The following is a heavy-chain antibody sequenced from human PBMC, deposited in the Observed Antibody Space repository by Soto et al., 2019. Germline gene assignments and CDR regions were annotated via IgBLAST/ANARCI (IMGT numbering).Heavy chain of an antibody. CDR2: IIPILGIA. Sequence: GASVKVSCKASVGTFSSYTISWVRQAPGQGLEWMGRIIPILGIANYAQKFQGRVTITADKSTSTAYMELSSLRSEDTAVYYCARDRDCSGGSCYGVWFDPLGQGTLVTVSS. J-gene: IGHJ5*02. V-gene: IGHV1-69*04. CDR1: VGTFSSYT. D-gene: IGHD2-15*01. CDR3: ARDRDCSGGSCYGVWFDP.